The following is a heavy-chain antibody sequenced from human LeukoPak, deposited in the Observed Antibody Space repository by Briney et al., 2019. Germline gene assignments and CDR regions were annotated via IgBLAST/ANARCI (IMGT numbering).Heavy chain of an antibody. CDR2: ILVGSGNT. J-gene: IGHJ4*02. CDR1: GFTFTSTA. D-gene: IGHD2-2*01. V-gene: IGHV1-58*01. Sequence: SVKVSCTASGFTFTSTAVQWVRQARGQRLEWIGWILVGSGNTNYAQMFQERVTLTWDVSTSTAYMVLSSLRSEDTAIYYCASDPPYTSSSAWWGQGTLVTVSS. CDR3: ASDPPYTSSSAW.